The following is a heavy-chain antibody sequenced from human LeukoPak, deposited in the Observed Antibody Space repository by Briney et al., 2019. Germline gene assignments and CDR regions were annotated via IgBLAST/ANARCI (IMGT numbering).Heavy chain of an antibody. D-gene: IGHD1-26*01. CDR2: IYHTGST. V-gene: IGHV4-38-2*02. CDR1: GHSIINSFY. J-gene: IGHJ3*02. Sequence: SETLSLTCTVSGHSIINSFYWGWIRQPPGKGLEWIGSIYHTGSTYYNPSLKSRVTISVDTSKNQFSLKLSSVTAADTAVYYCARRSGTYHAFDIWGQGTMVTVSS. CDR3: ARRSGTYHAFDI.